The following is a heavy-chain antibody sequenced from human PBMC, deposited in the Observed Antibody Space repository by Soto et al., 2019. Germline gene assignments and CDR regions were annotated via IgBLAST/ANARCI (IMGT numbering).Heavy chain of an antibody. CDR1: GFTLSNYW. D-gene: IGHD6-13*01. CDR2: INTDGSST. J-gene: IGHJ4*02. Sequence: SLRLSCVASGFTLSNYWMHWVRQAPGKGLVWVSRINTDGSSTGYADSVKGRFTISRDNAKNTLYLQMNSLRADDTAVYYCVRDGEGSSCRHWGQGTLVTVSS. V-gene: IGHV3-74*01. CDR3: VRDGEGSSCRH.